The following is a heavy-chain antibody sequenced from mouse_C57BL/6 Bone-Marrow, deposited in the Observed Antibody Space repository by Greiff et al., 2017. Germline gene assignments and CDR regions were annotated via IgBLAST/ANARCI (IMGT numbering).Heavy chain of an antibody. Sequence: VQLQQPGAELARPGASVKMSCKASGYTFTSYTMHWVKQRPGQGLEWIGTINPSSGNTTYHQKFKDKATLTADKSSSTAYMRLSSLTSEYSAVYYCASYGSDYRGQGTSVTGAS. J-gene: IGHJ4*01. V-gene: IGHV1-4*01. CDR2: INPSSGNT. CDR1: GYTFTSYT. CDR3: ASYGSDY.